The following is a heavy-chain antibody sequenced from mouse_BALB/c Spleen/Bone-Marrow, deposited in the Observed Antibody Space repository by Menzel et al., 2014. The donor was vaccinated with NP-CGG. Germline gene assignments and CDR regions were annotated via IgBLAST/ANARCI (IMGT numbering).Heavy chain of an antibody. J-gene: IGHJ3*01. CDR2: ISSGGSYT. V-gene: IGHV5-9-3*01. D-gene: IGHD2-4*01. CDR1: GFTFSSYA. Sequence: DVKLVESGGGLVKPGGSLKLSCAASGFTFSSYAMSWVRQTPEKRLEWVATISSGGSYTYYPDSVKGRFTISRDNAKNPLYLQMSSLRSKDTAMYYCARHGITRLLDYWGQGTLVTVSA. CDR3: ARHGITRLLDY.